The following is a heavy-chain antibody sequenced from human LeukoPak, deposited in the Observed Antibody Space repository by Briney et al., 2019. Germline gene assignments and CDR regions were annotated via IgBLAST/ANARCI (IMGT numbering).Heavy chain of an antibody. CDR2: ISGSGSGI. D-gene: IGHD4-17*01. V-gene: IGHV3-23*01. CDR1: RFTFSSSA. J-gene: IGHJ4*02. CDR3: AKGIYGDYRRGFDY. Sequence: PGGSLRLPCAASRFTFSSSAMSWVRQAPGKGLEWVSTISGSGSGIYYADSVKGRFTISRDNSKNMVHLQMNSLRAEDTAVYYCAKGIYGDYRRGFDYWGQGTLVTVSS.